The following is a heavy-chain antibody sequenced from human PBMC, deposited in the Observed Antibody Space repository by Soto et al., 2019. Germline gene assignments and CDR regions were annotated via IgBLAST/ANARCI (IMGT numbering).Heavy chain of an antibody. D-gene: IGHD3-10*01. V-gene: IGHV4-59*01. CDR2: IYYSGST. CDR3: ARVWGGAFAI. J-gene: IGHJ3*02. Sequence: QVQLQESGPGLVKPSETLSLTCTVSGGSISSYDWSWIRKPPGKGLEWIGYIYYSGSTNYNPPLKSRVTISVDTSKNQFSLKLSSVTAADTAVYYCARVWGGAFAIWGQGPMVTVSS. CDR1: GGSISSYD.